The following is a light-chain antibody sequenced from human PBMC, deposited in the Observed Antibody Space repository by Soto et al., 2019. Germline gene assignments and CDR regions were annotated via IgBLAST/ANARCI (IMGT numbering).Light chain of an antibody. CDR1: SSNIGAGYD. CDR2: ANS. V-gene: IGLV1-40*01. J-gene: IGLJ1*01. Sequence: QSVLTQPPSVSGAPGQRVTISCSGSSSNIGAGYDVHWYQQLPGTAPKLLIYANSNQPSGVPDRFSGSKSGTSASLAITGLQAEDEADYYCQSYDNSLSGYVFGPGTKVTVL. CDR3: QSYDNSLSGYV.